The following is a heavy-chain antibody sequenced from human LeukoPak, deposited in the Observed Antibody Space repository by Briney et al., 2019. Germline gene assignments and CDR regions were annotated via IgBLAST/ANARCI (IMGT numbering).Heavy chain of an antibody. J-gene: IGHJ6*02. CDR1: GFTFNDYA. Sequence: TGRSLRLSCAASGFTFNDYAMHWVRQAPGKGLEWVSGITSNSGTIAYAGSVKGRFTISRDNAKNSLYLQMNSLRAEDTALYYCAKDRTKYYYYGMDVWGQGTTVTVSS. D-gene: IGHD2-8*01. V-gene: IGHV3-9*01. CDR3: AKDRTKYYYYGMDV. CDR2: ITSNSGTI.